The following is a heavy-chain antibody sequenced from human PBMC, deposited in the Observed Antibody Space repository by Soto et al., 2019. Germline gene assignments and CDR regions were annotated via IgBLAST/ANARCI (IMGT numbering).Heavy chain of an antibody. CDR3: AKGRGSSWYYYYYGMDV. CDR2: INHSGST. CDR1: GGSFSGYY. D-gene: IGHD6-13*01. J-gene: IGHJ6*02. Sequence: SETLSLTCAVYGGSFSGYYWSWIRQPPGKWLEWIGEINHSGSTNYNPSLKSRVTISVDTSKNQFSLKLSSVTAADTAVYYCAKGRGSSWYYYYYGMDVWGQGXTVTVYS. V-gene: IGHV4-34*01.